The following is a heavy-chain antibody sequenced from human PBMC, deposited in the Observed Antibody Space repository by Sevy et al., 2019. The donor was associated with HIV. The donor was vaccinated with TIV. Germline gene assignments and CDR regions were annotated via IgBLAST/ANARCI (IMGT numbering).Heavy chain of an antibody. D-gene: IGHD6-13*01. Sequence: GGSLRLSCAASGFTFSSHAMSWVRQAPGKGLEWVSGISGSGGSTYSTDSVRGRFTISRDNSKNTLYLQMNSLRAEDTAVYYCANPRKDSSWFCFDFWGQGTLVTVSS. CDR3: ANPRKDSSWFCFDF. V-gene: IGHV3-23*01. CDR2: ISGSGGST. CDR1: GFTFSSHA. J-gene: IGHJ4*02.